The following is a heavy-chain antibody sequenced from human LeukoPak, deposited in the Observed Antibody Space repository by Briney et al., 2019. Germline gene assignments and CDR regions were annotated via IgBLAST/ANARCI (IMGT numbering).Heavy chain of an antibody. CDR3: ARDFLAAAGTASPNY. Sequence: PSETLSLTCTVSGGFTSPYKWNWIRQPPGKGLEWIGFVYNSGTTSYNPSLKNRVTISVDTSKSQFSLKLTSVTAADTAVYYCARDFLAAAGTASPNYWGQGTLVTVSS. V-gene: IGHV4-4*08. CDR1: GGFTSPYK. J-gene: IGHJ4*02. CDR2: VYNSGTT. D-gene: IGHD6-13*01.